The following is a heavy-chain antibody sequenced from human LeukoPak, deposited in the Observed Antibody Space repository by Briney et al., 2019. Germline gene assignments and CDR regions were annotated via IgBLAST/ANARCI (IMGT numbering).Heavy chain of an antibody. CDR2: MNPNSGNT. J-gene: IGHJ6*02. CDR1: GGTFISYA. D-gene: IGHD3-3*01. Sequence: GASVKVSCKASGGTFISYAISWVRQAPGQGLEWMGWMNPNSGNTGYAQKFQGRVTMTRNTSISTAYMELSSLRSEDTAVYYCARVNILRFLEWLRFDYYYYYGMDVWGQGTTVTVSS. V-gene: IGHV1-8*02. CDR3: ARVNILRFLEWLRFDYYYYYGMDV.